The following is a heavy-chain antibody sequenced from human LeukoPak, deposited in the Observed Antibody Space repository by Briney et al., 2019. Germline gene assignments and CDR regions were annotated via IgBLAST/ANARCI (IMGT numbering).Heavy chain of an antibody. CDR3: AKRGGQLWAALDY. CDR1: GFTFNNYA. D-gene: IGHD5-18*01. CDR2: ISGSGGSI. V-gene: IGHV3-23*01. Sequence: PGGSLRLSCAASGFTFNNYAMSWVRQAPGKGLEWVSSISGSGGSIYYADSVKGRFTVSRDNSKNTLYLQMNSLGADDTAVYYCAKRGGQLWAALDYWGQGTLVTVSS. J-gene: IGHJ4*02.